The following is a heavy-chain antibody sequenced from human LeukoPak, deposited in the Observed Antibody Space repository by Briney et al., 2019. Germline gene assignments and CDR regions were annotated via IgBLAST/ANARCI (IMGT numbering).Heavy chain of an antibody. CDR2: INWNSDTK. CDR1: GFAFHNYA. Sequence: GRSLRLSCVGPGFAFHNYAMHWVRRPPGKGLEWVSAINWNSDTKAYADSVEGRFTISRDRARNSLYLQMDSLRPEDTALYYCAKDTGGNGAYFYAMDVWGQGTSVTVSS. V-gene: IGHV3-9*01. D-gene: IGHD4-23*01. CDR3: AKDTGGNGAYFYAMDV. J-gene: IGHJ6*02.